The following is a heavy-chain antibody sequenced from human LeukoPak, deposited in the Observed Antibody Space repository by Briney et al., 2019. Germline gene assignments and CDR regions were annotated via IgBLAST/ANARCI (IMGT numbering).Heavy chain of an antibody. V-gene: IGHV3-48*04. J-gene: IGHJ4*02. D-gene: IGHD3-22*01. CDR3: VRDWGYDSSGYWQKYFDT. Sequence: GGSLRLSCAASGFTFSSYWMSWVRQAPGKGLEWVSYISSSGSTIYYADSVKGRFTISRDNAKNTVYLQMNSLRAEDTAVYYRVRDWGYDSSGYWQKYFDTWGQGTLVTVSS. CDR2: ISSSGSTI. CDR1: GFTFSSYW.